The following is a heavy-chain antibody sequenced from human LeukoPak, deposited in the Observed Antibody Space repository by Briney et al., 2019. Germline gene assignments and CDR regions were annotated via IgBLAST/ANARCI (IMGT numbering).Heavy chain of an antibody. D-gene: IGHD2-2*01. CDR2: IYYSGST. Sequence: SETLSLTCTVSGGSISSYYWSWIRQPPGKGLEWIGYIYYSGSTNYNPSLKSRVTISVDTSKNQFSLKLSSVTAADTAVYYCARRGRCSSTSCYGGYYYYYMDVWGKGTTVTISS. J-gene: IGHJ6*03. CDR1: GGSISSYY. CDR3: ARRGRCSSTSCYGGYYYYYMDV. V-gene: IGHV4-59*01.